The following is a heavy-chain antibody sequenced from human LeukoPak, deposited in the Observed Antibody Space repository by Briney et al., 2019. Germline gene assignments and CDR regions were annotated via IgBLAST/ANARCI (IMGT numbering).Heavy chain of an antibody. V-gene: IGHV3-53*01. CDR2: IYSGGST. J-gene: IGHJ4*02. Sequence: GGSLRLSCAASGFNVSSYYMSWVRQAPGKGLEWVSVIYSGGSTYYIDSVKGRFTVSRDNSKNTLYLEMNSLRAEDTAVYYCARESGTYYFDSWGQGTLVTVSS. CDR1: GFNVSSYY. CDR3: ARESGTYYFDS. D-gene: IGHD1-26*01.